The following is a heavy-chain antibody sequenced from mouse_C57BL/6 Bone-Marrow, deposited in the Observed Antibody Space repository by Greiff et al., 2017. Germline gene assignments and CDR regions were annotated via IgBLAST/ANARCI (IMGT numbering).Heavy chain of an antibody. CDR3: ARRRRNPRQLTLDY. CDR2: INPGSGGT. J-gene: IGHJ2*01. V-gene: IGHV1-54*01. D-gene: IGHD3-2*02. Sequence: QVQLQQSGAELVRPGTSVKVSCKASGYAFTNYLIERVKQRPGQGLEWIGVINPGSGGTNYNEKFKGKATLTADKSSSTAYMQLSSLTSEDSAVYFCARRRRNPRQLTLDYWGQGTTLTVSS. CDR1: GYAFTNYL.